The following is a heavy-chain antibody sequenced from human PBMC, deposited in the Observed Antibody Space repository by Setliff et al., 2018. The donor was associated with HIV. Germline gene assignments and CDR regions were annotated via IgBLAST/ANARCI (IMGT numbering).Heavy chain of an antibody. Sequence: GSLRLSCAASGLIVNTNYMSWARQAPGKGLEWVSVIYRSGDTYYADSVKGRFTIFRDSSKNTLDLQMNSLRVEDTGTYYCVRDLYVNYMDVWGKGATVTVSS. D-gene: IGHD3-16*01. J-gene: IGHJ6*03. V-gene: IGHV3-66*01. CDR2: IYRSGDT. CDR3: VRDLYVNYMDV. CDR1: GLIVNTNY.